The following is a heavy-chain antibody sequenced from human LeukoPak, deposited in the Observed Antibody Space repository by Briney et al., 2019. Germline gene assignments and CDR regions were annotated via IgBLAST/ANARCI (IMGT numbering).Heavy chain of an antibody. J-gene: IGHJ4*02. CDR1: GFTFSSYG. D-gene: IGHD3-22*01. V-gene: IGHV3-30*03. Sequence: PGGSLRLSCAASGFTFSSYGMHWVRQAPGKGLEWVAVISYDGSNKYYADSVKGRFTISRDNSKNTLYLQMNSLRAEDTAVYYCARGGIVVVSYWGQGTLVTVSS. CDR3: ARGGIVVVSY. CDR2: ISYDGSNK.